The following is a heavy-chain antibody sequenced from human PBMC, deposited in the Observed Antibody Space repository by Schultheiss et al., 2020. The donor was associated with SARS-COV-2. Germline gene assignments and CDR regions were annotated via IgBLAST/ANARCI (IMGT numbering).Heavy chain of an antibody. CDR3: AKGFDIVLMVYANDAFDI. Sequence: GESLKISCAASGFTFSDYYMSWVRQAPGKGLEWVSSISSSSSYIYYADSVKGRFTISRDNAKNSLYLQMNSLRAEDTAVYYCAKGFDIVLMVYANDAFDIWGQGTMVTVSS. D-gene: IGHD2-8*01. CDR2: ISSSSSYI. V-gene: IGHV3-21*01. CDR1: GFTFSDYY. J-gene: IGHJ3*02.